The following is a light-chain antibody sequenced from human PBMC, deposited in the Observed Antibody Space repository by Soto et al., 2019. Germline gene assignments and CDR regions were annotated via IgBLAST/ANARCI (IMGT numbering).Light chain of an antibody. CDR3: QQYGSSPT. CDR1: QSVGRDY. J-gene: IGKJ1*01. Sequence: EIVLTQSPGTVSLSPGERATLSCRASQSVGRDYLAWYQQKPGQAPRLLIHGTSYRATGIPDRFRGSGSGTDFILTISRLEPEDFAVYYCQQYGSSPTFGQGTKVEVK. CDR2: GTS. V-gene: IGKV3-20*01.